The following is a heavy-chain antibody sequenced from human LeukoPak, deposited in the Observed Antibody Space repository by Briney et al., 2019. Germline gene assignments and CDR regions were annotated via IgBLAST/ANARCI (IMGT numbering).Heavy chain of an antibody. V-gene: IGHV4-34*01. CDR1: GGSFSGYS. CDR2: INQRRNT. D-gene: IGHD6-19*01. Sequence: PSETLSLTCVVYGGSFSGYSWSWIRQPPGKGLEWIGEINQRRNTNYNPSLKSRVTISIDTSKNQSSLKLSSVAAADTAVYYCARHGWHAWYFDLWGRGTLVTVSS. J-gene: IGHJ2*01. CDR3: ARHGWHAWYFDL.